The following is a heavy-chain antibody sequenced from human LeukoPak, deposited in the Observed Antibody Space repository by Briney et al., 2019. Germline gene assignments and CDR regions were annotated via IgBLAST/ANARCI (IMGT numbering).Heavy chain of an antibody. Sequence: PSETLSLTCTVSGGSISSSSYYWGWIRQPPGKGLEWIGSIYYSGSTYYNPSLKSRVTISVDTSKNQFSLKLSSVTAADTAVYYCARTPRATTYFDYWGQGTLVTVSS. CDR2: IYYSGST. CDR3: ARTPRATTYFDY. V-gene: IGHV4-39*07. J-gene: IGHJ4*02. D-gene: IGHD5-12*01. CDR1: GGSISSSSYY.